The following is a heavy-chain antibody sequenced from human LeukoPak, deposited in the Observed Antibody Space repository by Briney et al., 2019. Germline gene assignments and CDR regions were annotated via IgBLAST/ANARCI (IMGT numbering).Heavy chain of an antibody. CDR3: ARDRLRFLEWLLYWDYFDY. J-gene: IGHJ4*02. V-gene: IGHV6-1*01. CDR1: GDSVSSNSAA. CDR2: TNYRSKWYN. Sequence: SQTLSLTCAISGDSVSSNSAAWNWIRQSPSRGLEWLGRTNYRSKWYNDYAVSVKSRITINPDTSKNQFSLQLNSVTPEDTAVYYCARDRLRFLEWLLYWDYFDYWGQGTLVTVSS. D-gene: IGHD3-3*01.